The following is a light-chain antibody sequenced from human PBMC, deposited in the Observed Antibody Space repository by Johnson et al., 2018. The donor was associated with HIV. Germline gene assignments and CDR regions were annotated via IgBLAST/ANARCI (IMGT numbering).Light chain of an antibody. CDR1: SSNIGHNY. V-gene: IGLV1-51*01. CDR2: DNN. Sequence: QAVLTQPPSVSAAPGQKVTISCSGSSSNIGHNYVSWYQQLPGRAPKLLIYDNNKRPSGIPDRFSGSKSGTSAPLGLTGLSTGDEADYYCGTWDTSLRVGFVGTGTKVTVL. CDR3: GTWDTSLRVGF. J-gene: IGLJ1*01.